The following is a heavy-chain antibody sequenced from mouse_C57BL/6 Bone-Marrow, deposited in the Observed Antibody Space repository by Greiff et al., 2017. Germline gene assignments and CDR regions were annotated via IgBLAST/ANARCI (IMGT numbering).Heavy chain of an antibody. CDR1: GYTFTSYW. J-gene: IGHJ4*01. CDR3: AREPHLWLRRDYYAMDY. CDR2: ISPGSGST. D-gene: IGHD2-2*01. V-gene: IGHV1-55*01. Sequence: QVQLQQPGAELVKPGASVKMSCKASGYTFTSYWITWVKQRPGQGLEWIGDISPGSGSTNYNEKFKSKATLTVDTSSSTAYMQLSSLTSEDSAVYYGAREPHLWLRRDYYAMDYWGQGTSVTVSS.